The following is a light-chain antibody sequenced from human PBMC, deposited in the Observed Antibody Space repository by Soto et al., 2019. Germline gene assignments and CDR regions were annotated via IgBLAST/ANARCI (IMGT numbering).Light chain of an antibody. V-gene: IGKV1-27*01. CDR1: QSISNY. CDR3: QQYYITPWT. Sequence: DIQMTQSPSSLSASVGDRVTITCRASQSISNYLAWYQQKPGKVPKLLIYAASTLQSGVPPRFSGSGSGTDFTLTISSLQAEDVAVYYCQQYYITPWTFGQGSMV. CDR2: AAS. J-gene: IGKJ1*01.